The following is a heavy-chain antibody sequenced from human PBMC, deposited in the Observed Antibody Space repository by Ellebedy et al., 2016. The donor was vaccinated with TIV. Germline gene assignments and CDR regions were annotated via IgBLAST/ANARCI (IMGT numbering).Heavy chain of an antibody. CDR1: GGSITNDGYH. D-gene: IGHD1-14*01. CDR3: ASDSNNIRWFYF. CDR2: IHSSGLT. V-gene: IGHV4-39*07. J-gene: IGHJ5*01. Sequence: MPSETLSLTCTVSGGSITNDGYHWGWIRQTPGRGLEWVGTIHSSGLTYYNPSLKSRVTISADTSQAQVSLKLISVTAADTAIYYCASDSNNIRWFYFWGQGTLVTVSS.